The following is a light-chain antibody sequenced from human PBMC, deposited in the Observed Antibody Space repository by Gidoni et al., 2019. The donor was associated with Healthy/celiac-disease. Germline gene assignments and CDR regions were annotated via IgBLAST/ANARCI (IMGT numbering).Light chain of an antibody. CDR3: QQYGSSPRT. CDR1: QSVSSSY. V-gene: IGKV3-20*01. Sequence: EIVLTQSPGTLSLSPGERATLSCRASQSVSSSYLAWYQQKPGQAPRLLIYGASSRATGIPARFRCRGSGTDFTLTISRLEPEDFAVYYCQQYGSSPRTFGQXTKVEIK. J-gene: IGKJ1*01. CDR2: GAS.